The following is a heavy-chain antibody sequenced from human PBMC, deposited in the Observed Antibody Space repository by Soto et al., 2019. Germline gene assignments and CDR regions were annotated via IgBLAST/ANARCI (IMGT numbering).Heavy chain of an antibody. CDR2: ISYDGSNK. J-gene: IGHJ6*02. V-gene: IGHV3-30*18. CDR1: GFTFSSYG. D-gene: IGHD3-3*01. Sequence: LRLSCAASGFTFSSYGMHWVRQAPGKGLEWVAVISYDGSNKYYADSVKGRFTISRDNSKNTLYLQMNSLRAEDTAVYYCAKVGHLPYDFWSGSALYYYYGMDVWGQGTTVTVSS. CDR3: AKVGHLPYDFWSGSALYYYYGMDV.